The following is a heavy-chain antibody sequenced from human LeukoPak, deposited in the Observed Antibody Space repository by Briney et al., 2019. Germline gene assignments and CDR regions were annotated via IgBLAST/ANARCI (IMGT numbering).Heavy chain of an antibody. CDR2: ISAYNGNT. V-gene: IGHV1-18*01. CDR3: ARGLLYYDSSGYYENFDY. CDR1: GYTFTSYG. J-gene: IGHJ4*02. D-gene: IGHD3-22*01. Sequence: GASVKVSCKASGYTFTSYGIRWVRQAPGQGLEWMGWISAYNGNTNYAQKLQGRVTMTTDTSTSTAYMELRSLRSDDTAVYYCARGLLYYDSSGYYENFDYWGQGTLVTVSS.